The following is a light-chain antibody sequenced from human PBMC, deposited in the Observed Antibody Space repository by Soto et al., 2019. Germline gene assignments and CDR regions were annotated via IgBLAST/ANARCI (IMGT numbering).Light chain of an antibody. V-gene: IGKV3-20*01. CDR3: QQYGSSGT. J-gene: IGKJ1*01. Sequence: EIVLTQSPGTLSLSPGERATLSCRASQSVSNNDLAWYHQKPGQDPRRLIYGASNMATGIPDWFSGSGSGTDFTLNISSLEPEDFAVYYCQQYGSSGTFGQGTKVEI. CDR1: QSVSNND. CDR2: GAS.